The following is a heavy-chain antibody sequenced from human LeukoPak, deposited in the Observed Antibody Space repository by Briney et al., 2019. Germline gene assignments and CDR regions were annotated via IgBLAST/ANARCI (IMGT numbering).Heavy chain of an antibody. CDR3: ATTRGYSGLDY. CDR2: FDPEDGET. Sequence: ASVTVSCKVSGYTLTKLSMHWVRQAPGNRVEWMGGFDPEDGETIYAQKFQGRVTMTEDTSTDTAYMGLSSLRSEDTAVYYCATTRGYSGLDYWGQGTPVTVSS. V-gene: IGHV1-24*01. D-gene: IGHD5-12*01. CDR1: GYTLTKLS. J-gene: IGHJ4*02.